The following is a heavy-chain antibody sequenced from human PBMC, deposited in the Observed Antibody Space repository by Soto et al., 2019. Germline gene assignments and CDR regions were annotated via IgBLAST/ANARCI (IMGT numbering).Heavy chain of an antibody. CDR3: ARGRLLYYLMDV. CDR1: GYTFSSYG. V-gene: IGHV1-3*04. Sequence: ASVKVSCKASGYTFSSYGMHWLRQAPGQRLEWMGWINTGNGITKYSQNFQGRVSITRDTSATTVYMELSSLRSEDTAAYYCARGRLLYYLMDVCGQGTTVTVSS. J-gene: IGHJ6*02. D-gene: IGHD2-15*01. CDR2: INTGNGIT.